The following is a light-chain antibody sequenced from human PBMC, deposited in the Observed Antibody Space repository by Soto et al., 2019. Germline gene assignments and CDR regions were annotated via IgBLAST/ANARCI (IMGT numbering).Light chain of an antibody. CDR1: QTVRNN. CDR2: DAS. CDR3: QQYNYWPPWT. V-gene: IGKV3-15*01. J-gene: IGKJ1*01. Sequence: EFVLTQSPGTLSLSPGERATLSCRAIQTVRNNYLAWYQQKPGQAPRLLMYDASTRATGIPARFSGSGSGTEFTLTISSLQSEDFAVYYCQQYNYWPPWTFGQGTKVDNK.